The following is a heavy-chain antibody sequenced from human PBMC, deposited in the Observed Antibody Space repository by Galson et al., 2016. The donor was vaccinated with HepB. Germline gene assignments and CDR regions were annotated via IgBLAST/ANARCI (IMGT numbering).Heavy chain of an antibody. D-gene: IGHD3-22*01. J-gene: IGHJ4*02. CDR3: AATYYYDGSNYAAQFDY. CDR2: LYYRGST. V-gene: IGHV4-59*01. CDR1: GGSISGYY. Sequence: SETLSLTCTVSGGSISGYYWNWIRQAPGKGLEWIGYLYYRGSTSYNPSLESRVTISVDTSKNQFSLKLSSVTAADTAVYFCAATYYYDGSNYAAQFDYWGQGALVTVSS.